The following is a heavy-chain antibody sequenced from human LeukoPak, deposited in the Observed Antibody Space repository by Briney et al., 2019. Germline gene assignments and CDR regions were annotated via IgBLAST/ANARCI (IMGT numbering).Heavy chain of an antibody. D-gene: IGHD2-15*01. V-gene: IGHV4-34*01. CDR3: ARRDRPRKYCSGGSCYSGYYYYYMDV. J-gene: IGHJ6*03. CDR2: INHSGST. CDR1: GGSFSGYY. Sequence: ASETLSLTCAVYGGSFSGYYWSWLRQPPGKGLEWIGEINHSGSTNYNPSLKRRVTISVDTSKNQFYLKLSSVTAADTAVYYCARRDRPRKYCSGGSCYSGYYYYYMDVWGKGTTVTISS.